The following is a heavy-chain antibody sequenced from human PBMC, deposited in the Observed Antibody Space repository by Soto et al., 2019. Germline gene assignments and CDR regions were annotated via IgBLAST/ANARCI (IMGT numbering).Heavy chain of an antibody. CDR2: ISGSGGST. J-gene: IGHJ1*01. D-gene: IGHD6-19*01. CDR1: GFTFSSYA. V-gene: IGHV3-23*01. Sequence: GGSLRLSCAASGFTFSSYAMSWVRQAPGKGLEWVSAISGSGGSTYYADSVKGRFTISRDNSKNTLYLQMNSLRAEDTAVYYCAFTSSSGWHGVRRSSSEYFQHWGQGTLVTVSS. CDR3: AFTSSSGWHGVRRSSSEYFQH.